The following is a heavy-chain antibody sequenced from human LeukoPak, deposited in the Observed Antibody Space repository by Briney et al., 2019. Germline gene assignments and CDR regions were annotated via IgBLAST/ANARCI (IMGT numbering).Heavy chain of an antibody. CDR1: GYSFTSYW. V-gene: IGHV5-51*01. CDR3: ARLGGVSDNVLRDAFDI. J-gene: IGHJ3*02. Sequence: GESLKTSCKGSGYSFTSYWIGWVRQMPGKGLEWMGIIYPGDSDTRYSPSFQGQVTISADKSISTAYLQWSSLKASDTAMYYCARLGGVSDNVLRDAFDIWGQGTMVTVSS. CDR2: IYPGDSDT. D-gene: IGHD3-3*01.